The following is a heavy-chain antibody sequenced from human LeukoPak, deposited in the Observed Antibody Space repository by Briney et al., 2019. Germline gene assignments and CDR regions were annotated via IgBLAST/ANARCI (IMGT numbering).Heavy chain of an antibody. CDR3: ARDPGNYYGY. CDR1: GYTFTGYY. CDR2: INPNSGGT. V-gene: IGHV1-2*02. J-gene: IGHJ4*02. Sequence: ASVKVSCKASGYTFTGYYIHGVRQAPGQGLEWMGWINPNSGGTNYAQKFQGRVTMTRDTSISTAYMELSSLTSDDTAVYYCARDPGNYYGYWGQGTLVTVSS.